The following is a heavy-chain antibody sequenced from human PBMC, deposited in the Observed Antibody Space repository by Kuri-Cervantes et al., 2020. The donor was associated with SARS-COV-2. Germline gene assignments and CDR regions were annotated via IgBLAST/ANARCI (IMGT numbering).Heavy chain of an antibody. V-gene: IGHV4-34*01. Sequence: SETLSLTCAVYGGSFSGYYWSWIRQPPGKGLEWLGEINHSGSTNYNPSLKSRVTISVDTSKNQFSLKLSSVTAADTAVYYCAREGGDILVDGMDVWGQGTTVTVSS. CDR1: GGSFSGYY. CDR3: AREGGDILVDGMDV. CDR2: INHSGST. J-gene: IGHJ6*02. D-gene: IGHD2-2*01.